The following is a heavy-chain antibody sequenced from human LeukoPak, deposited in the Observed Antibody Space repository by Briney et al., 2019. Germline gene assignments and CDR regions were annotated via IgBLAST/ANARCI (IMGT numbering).Heavy chain of an antibody. CDR1: GFTFSSFA. D-gene: IGHD4-23*01. V-gene: IGHV3-23*01. CDR2: IGSDSGGI. J-gene: IGHJ4*02. Sequence: GGSLRLSCAASGFTFSSFAMIWVRQAPGKGLEWVSVIGSDSGGIVYADSVKGRFTISRDYSTLYLQMNSLRSEDTAVYYCARETVDGFDHWGQGTLVTVSS. CDR3: ARETVDGFDH.